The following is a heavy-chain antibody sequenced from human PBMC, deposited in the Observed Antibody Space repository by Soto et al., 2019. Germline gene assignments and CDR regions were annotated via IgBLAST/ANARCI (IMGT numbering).Heavy chain of an antibody. CDR2: IYSSVRT. D-gene: IGHD5-12*01. CDR1: GGYITNSYY. J-gene: IGHJ5*02. Sequence: QVQLQESGPGLVKPSEALSLTCTVAGGYITNSYYWAWIRQPPGKGLEWIGHIYSSVRTNQNHCHKSPVTISVDTSTSQLYLKLTSVTAADTAVYYCARHSTGYGFDPWGPGTLVTVSS. CDR3: ARHSTGYGFDP. V-gene: IGHV4-59*08.